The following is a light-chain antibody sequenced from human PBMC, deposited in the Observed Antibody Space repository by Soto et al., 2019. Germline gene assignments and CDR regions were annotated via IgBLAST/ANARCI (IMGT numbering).Light chain of an antibody. J-gene: IGKJ3*01. CDR1: QSSSSW. CDR3: QQYNSYL. V-gene: IGKV1-5*01. CDR2: DAS. Sequence: DIQMTQSPSTLSASVGDRVTITCRASQSSSSWLAWYQQKPGKAPKLLIYDASSLESGVPSRFSGSGSGPEFTLTISRLQPDDFANYYCQQYNSYLFGPGTKVDI.